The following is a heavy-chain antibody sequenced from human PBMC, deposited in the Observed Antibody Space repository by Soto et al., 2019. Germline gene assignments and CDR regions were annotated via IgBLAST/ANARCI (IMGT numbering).Heavy chain of an antibody. CDR1: GGTFSSYA. CDR3: ASLYRSGWHAFDY. V-gene: IGHV1-69*13. Sequence: ASVKVSCKASGGTFSSYAISWVRQAPGQGLEWMGGIIPIFGTANYAQKFQGRVTITADESTSTAYMELSSLRSEDTAVSYCASLYRSGWHAFDYWGKGPLVIVSS. CDR2: IIPIFGTA. D-gene: IGHD6-19*01. J-gene: IGHJ4*02.